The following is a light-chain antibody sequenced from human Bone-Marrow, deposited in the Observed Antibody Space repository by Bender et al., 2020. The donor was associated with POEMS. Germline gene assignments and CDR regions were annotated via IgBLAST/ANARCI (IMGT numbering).Light chain of an antibody. V-gene: IGLV2-14*01. CDR1: SSDIGGYDY. CDR2: AVN. J-gene: IGLJ2*01. Sequence: QSALTQPASVSGSPGQSITISCTGTSSDIGGYDYVSWYQQYPGKPPKILIYAVNYRPSGVSYRFSGSKSGNTASLTISGLQPEDEADYYCSSYTISSSRVFGGGTKLTVL. CDR3: SSYTISSSRV.